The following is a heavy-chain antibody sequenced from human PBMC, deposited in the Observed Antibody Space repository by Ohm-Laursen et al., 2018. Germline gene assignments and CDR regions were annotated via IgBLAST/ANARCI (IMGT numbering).Heavy chain of an antibody. CDR1: GYTFTSYY. Sequence: ASVKVSCKASGYTFTSYYIHWVRQAPGQGLEWMGWIGGGTNYAQKFQGRVTMTRDTSISTAYMELSRLRSDDTAVYYCARQGGSYGHFDYWGQGTLVTVSS. J-gene: IGHJ4*02. V-gene: IGHV1-2*02. CDR3: ARQGGSYGHFDY. CDR2: IGGGT. D-gene: IGHD1-26*01.